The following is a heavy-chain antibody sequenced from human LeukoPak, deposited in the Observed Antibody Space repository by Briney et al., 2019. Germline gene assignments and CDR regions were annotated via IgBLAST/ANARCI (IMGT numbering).Heavy chain of an antibody. CDR3: AKDKDAYYDSLDS. J-gene: IGHJ4*02. V-gene: IGHV3-9*01. CDR2: ISWNSGSI. Sequence: PGRSLRLYCAASGFTFGDYAMHWVRQAPGKGLEWVSGISWNSGSISYADSVKGRFTISRDNARNSLFLQMNSLRPEDTAFYYCAKDKDAYYDSLDSWGQGTLVTVSS. D-gene: IGHD3-22*01. CDR1: GFTFGDYA.